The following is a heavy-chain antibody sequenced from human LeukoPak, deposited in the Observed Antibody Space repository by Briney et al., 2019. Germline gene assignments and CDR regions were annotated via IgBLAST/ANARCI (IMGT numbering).Heavy chain of an antibody. CDR1: GGSFSGYY. V-gene: IGHV4-34*01. CDR2: INHSGST. Sequence: SETLSLTCAVYGGSFSGYYWSWIRQPPGKGLEWIGEINHSGSTNYNPSLKSRVTISVDTSKNQFSLKLSSVTAADTAAHYCARMTTVTTGWFDPWGQGTLVTVSS. CDR3: ARMTTVTTGWFDP. D-gene: IGHD4-17*01. J-gene: IGHJ5*02.